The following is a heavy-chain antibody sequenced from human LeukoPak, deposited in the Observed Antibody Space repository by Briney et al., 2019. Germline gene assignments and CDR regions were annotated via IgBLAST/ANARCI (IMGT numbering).Heavy chain of an antibody. CDR3: ARDSCGGDCYLYYFDY. V-gene: IGHV1-2*02. CDR1: GYTFTGYY. J-gene: IGHJ4*02. D-gene: IGHD2-21*02. Sequence: ASVKVSCKASGYTFTGYYMHWVRQAPGQGLEWMGWINPNSGGTNYAQKFQGRVTMTRDTSISTAYMELSRLRSDDTAVYYCARDSCGGDCYLYYFDYWGQGTLVTVSS. CDR2: INPNSGGT.